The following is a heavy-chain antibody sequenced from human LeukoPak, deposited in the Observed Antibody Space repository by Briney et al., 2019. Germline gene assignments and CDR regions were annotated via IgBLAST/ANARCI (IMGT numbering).Heavy chain of an antibody. V-gene: IGHV4-59*12. D-gene: IGHD4-17*01. CDR2: IYYSGST. CDR1: GGSISSYY. J-gene: IGHJ5*02. CDR3: ARGPLTPSVTVRHWFDP. Sequence: SETLSLTCTVSGGSISSYYWSWIRQPPGKGLEWIGYIYYSGSTNYNPSLKSRVTISVDTSKNQFSLKLSSVTAADTAVYYCARGPLTPSVTVRHWFDPWGQGTLVTVSS.